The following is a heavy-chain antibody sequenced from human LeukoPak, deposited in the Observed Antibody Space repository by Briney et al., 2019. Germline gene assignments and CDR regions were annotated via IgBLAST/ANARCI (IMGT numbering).Heavy chain of an antibody. V-gene: IGHV3-30-3*01. CDR1: GFTFSSYA. Sequence: PGGSLRLSCAASGFTFSSYAMHWVRQAPGKGLEWVAVISYDGSNKYYADSVKGRFTILRDNSKRMLFLHMNSLRIEDTAIYYCARDYPISRGNLVRGHAPDYWGQGTLVTVSS. J-gene: IGHJ4*02. CDR3: ARDYPISRGNLVRGHAPDY. CDR2: ISYDGSNK. D-gene: IGHD3-10*01.